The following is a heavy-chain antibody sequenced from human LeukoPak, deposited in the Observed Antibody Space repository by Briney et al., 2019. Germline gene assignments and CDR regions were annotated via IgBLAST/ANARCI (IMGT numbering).Heavy chain of an antibody. Sequence: QPGGSLRLSCAASGFTFSNYAMNWVRQAPGKGLEWVSVISDSGGNTYYAGSVKGRFTVSRDKSKNTLYLQMNSLRAEDTAVYYCAKEKSQNGGNSLGFFDYWGRGTLVTVSS. D-gene: IGHD4-23*01. V-gene: IGHV3-23*01. J-gene: IGHJ4*02. CDR1: GFTFSNYA. CDR3: AKEKSQNGGNSLGFFDY. CDR2: ISDSGGNT.